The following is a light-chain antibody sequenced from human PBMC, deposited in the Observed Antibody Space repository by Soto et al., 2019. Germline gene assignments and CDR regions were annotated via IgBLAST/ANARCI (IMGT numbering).Light chain of an antibody. CDR1: QSVSNNY. Sequence: IVLTQSPGTLSLSPGDRATLSCRASQSVSNNYLAWYQQKPGQAPRLLIYGASNRATGIPDRFSGSESGTDFTLTISRLEPEDFAVYYCQQYGSSGTFGQGTKVDIK. V-gene: IGKV3-20*01. J-gene: IGKJ1*01. CDR2: GAS. CDR3: QQYGSSGT.